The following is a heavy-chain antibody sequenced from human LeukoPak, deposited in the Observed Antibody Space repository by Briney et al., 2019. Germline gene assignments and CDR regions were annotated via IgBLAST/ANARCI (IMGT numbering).Heavy chain of an antibody. D-gene: IGHD2-2*01. CDR1: GGSISSYY. CDR3: ARRRLGYCSSTSCPDAFDI. CDR2: IYYSGST. Sequence: SETLSLTCTVAGGSISSYYWSWIRQPPGKGLEWIGYIYYSGSTNYNPSLKSRVTISVDTSKNQFSLKLSSVTAADTAVYYCARRRLGYCSSTSCPDAFDIWGQGTMVTVSS. J-gene: IGHJ3*02. V-gene: IGHV4-59*01.